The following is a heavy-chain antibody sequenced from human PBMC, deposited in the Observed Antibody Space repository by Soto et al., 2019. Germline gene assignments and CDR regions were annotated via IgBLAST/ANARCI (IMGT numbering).Heavy chain of an antibody. J-gene: IGHJ6*02. CDR3: ARRGYSSSWYYYYYYGLDV. CDR1: GYTFASDE. V-gene: IGHV1-8*01. Sequence: QVQLVQSGAEVKKPGASVKVSCKASGYTFASDEINWVRQATGQGLEWMGWMNPNSGNTGYAQKFQGSVTMTRNTSISTAYMELSSLRSEDTAVYYCARRGYSSSWYYYYYYGLDVWGQGTTVTVSS. D-gene: IGHD6-13*01. CDR2: MNPNSGNT.